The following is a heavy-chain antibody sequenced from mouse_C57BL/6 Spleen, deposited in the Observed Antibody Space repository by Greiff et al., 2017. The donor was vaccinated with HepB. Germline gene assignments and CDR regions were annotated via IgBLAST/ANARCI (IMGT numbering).Heavy chain of an antibody. J-gene: IGHJ2*01. CDR2: IYPGSGNT. V-gene: IGHV1-76*01. CDR1: GYTFTDYY. Sequence: QVQLQQSGAELVRPGASVKLSCKASGYTFTDYYINWVKQRPGQGLEWIARIYPGSGNTYYNEKFKGKATLTAEKSSSTAYMQLSSLTSEDSAVYFCARSLSRQLRPLDYWGQGTTLTVSS. CDR3: ARSLSRQLRPLDY. D-gene: IGHD3-2*02.